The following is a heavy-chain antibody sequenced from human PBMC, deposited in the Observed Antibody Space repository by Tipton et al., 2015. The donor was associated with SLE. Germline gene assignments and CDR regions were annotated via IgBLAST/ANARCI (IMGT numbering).Heavy chain of an antibody. D-gene: IGHD2-15*01. CDR2: IWYDGSNK. J-gene: IGHJ3*02. CDR3: AKLPGYCSGGSCYPDAFDI. Sequence: SGFTFSSYGMHWVRQAPGKGLEWVAVIWYDGSNKYYADSVKGRFTISRDNSKNTLYLQMNSLRAEDTAVYYCAKLPGYCSGGSCYPDAFDIWGQGTMVTVSS. V-gene: IGHV3-33*06. CDR1: GFTFSSYG.